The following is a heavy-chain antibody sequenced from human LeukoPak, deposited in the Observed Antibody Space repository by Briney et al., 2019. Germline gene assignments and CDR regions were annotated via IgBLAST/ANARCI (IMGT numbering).Heavy chain of an antibody. CDR1: GFTFSTYA. Sequence: GGSLRLSCAASGFTFSTYAMTWVRQAPGKGLELVSAISGSGDRTYYTDSVKGRFTVSRDTSTNTLYLQMNSLRAEDTAVYYCATLPRSGYGPSYFDYWGQGTLVTVSS. J-gene: IGHJ4*02. V-gene: IGHV3-23*01. CDR3: ATLPRSGYGPSYFDY. D-gene: IGHD5-18*01. CDR2: ISGSGDRT.